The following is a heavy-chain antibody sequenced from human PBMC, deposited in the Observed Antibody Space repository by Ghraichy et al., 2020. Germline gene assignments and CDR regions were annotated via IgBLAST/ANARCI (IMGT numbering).Heavy chain of an antibody. CDR3: ARARNSSGYYPVGY. Sequence: SETLSLTCTVSGDSTSSGDYYWGWIRQLPGKGLEWLGYIYKSGGTYYSPSLKSRLTISIDTSKNQFSLKLNSVTAADTAVYYCARARNSSGYYPVGYWGQGTLVAVSS. CDR2: IYKSGGT. CDR1: GDSTSSGDYY. J-gene: IGHJ4*02. D-gene: IGHD3-22*01. V-gene: IGHV4-30-4*08.